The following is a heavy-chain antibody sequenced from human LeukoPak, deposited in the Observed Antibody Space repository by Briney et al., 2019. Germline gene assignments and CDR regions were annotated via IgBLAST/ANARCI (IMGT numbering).Heavy chain of an antibody. Sequence: QSGGSLRLSCAASGFSFSSFWLSWVRQAPEKGLERVANIKEDGSEKYYVDSVKGRFTISRDNAKKSLYLQMSSLRAEDTAVYYCAYSRSSLAAGYWGQGTPVTVSS. J-gene: IGHJ4*02. CDR1: GFSFSSFW. CDR2: IKEDGSEK. CDR3: AYSRSSLAAGY. V-gene: IGHV3-7*03. D-gene: IGHD2-15*01.